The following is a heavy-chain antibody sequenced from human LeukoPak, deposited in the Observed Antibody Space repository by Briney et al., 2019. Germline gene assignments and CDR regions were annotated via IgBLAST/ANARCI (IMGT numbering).Heavy chain of an antibody. CDR1: GFTFSDYY. CDR3: ARVPGIAAAGTNYYYGIDV. CDR2: ISSIGSDI. J-gene: IGHJ6*02. V-gene: IGHV3-21*01. Sequence: GGSLRLSCAASGFTFSDYYMNWVRQAPGKGLEWVSSISSIGSDIYYADSVKGRFTISRDNAKNSLYLQMDSLRAEDTAVYYCARVPGIAAAGTNYYYGIDVWGQGTTVTISS. D-gene: IGHD6-13*01.